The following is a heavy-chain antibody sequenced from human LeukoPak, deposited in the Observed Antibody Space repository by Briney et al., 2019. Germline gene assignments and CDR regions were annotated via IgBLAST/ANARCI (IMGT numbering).Heavy chain of an antibody. J-gene: IGHJ4*02. Sequence: GGSLRLSCSCAASGFTFSSYWMSWVRQAPGKGLEWVANIKQDGSEKYYVDSVKGRFTISRDNAKNSLYLQMNSLRAEDTAVYYCARGIVGATASDYWGQGTLVTVSS. CDR3: ARGIVGATASDY. D-gene: IGHD1-26*01. CDR1: GFTFSSYW. V-gene: IGHV3-7*01. CDR2: IKQDGSEK.